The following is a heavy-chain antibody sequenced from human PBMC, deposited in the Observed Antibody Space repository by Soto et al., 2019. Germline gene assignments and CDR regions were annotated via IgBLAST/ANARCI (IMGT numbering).Heavy chain of an antibody. CDR2: IIPIFGTA. CDR3: ATRYCSSTSCLDYYYGMDV. D-gene: IGHD2-2*01. Sequence: QVQLVQSGAEVKKPGSSVKVSCKASRGTFSSYAISWVRQAPGQGLEWMGGIIPIFGTANYAQKFQGRVTITADKSTSTAYMELSSLRSEDTAVYYCATRYCSSTSCLDYYYGMDVWGQGTTVTVSS. CDR1: RGTFSSYA. V-gene: IGHV1-69*06. J-gene: IGHJ6*02.